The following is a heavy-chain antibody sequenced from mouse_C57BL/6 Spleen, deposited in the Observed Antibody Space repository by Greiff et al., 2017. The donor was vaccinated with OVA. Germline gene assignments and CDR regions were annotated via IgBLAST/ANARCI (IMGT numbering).Heavy chain of an antibody. V-gene: IGHV1-50*01. CDR1: GYTFTSYW. J-gene: IGHJ2*01. D-gene: IGHD3-3*01. CDR3: ARGGLGRIDY. CDR2: IDPSDSYT. Sequence: QVQLQQPGAELVKPGASVKLSCKASGYTFTSYWMQWVKQRPGQGLEWIGEIDPSDSYTNYNQKFKGKATLTVDTSSSTAYMQLSSLTSEDSAVYYCARGGLGRIDYWGQGTTLTVSS.